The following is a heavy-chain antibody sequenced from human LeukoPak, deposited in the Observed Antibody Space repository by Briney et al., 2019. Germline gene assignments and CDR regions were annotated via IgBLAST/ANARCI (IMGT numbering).Heavy chain of an antibody. Sequence: GGSLRLSCAASGFTLSSYDMHWVRQAPGKGLEWVAVISYDGSNKYYADSVKGRFTISRDNSKNTLYLQMNSLRAEDTAVYYCAKVHRAAIFGVVRESPYWGQGTLVTVSS. CDR2: ISYDGSNK. V-gene: IGHV3-30*18. CDR1: GFTLSSYD. CDR3: AKVHRAAIFGVVRESPY. J-gene: IGHJ4*02. D-gene: IGHD3-3*01.